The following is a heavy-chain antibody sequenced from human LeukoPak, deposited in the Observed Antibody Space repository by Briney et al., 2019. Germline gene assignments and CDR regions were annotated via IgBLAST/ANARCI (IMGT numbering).Heavy chain of an antibody. D-gene: IGHD6-13*01. V-gene: IGHV3-20*04. CDR2: INWNGGST. CDR1: GFTFSSYG. Sequence: TGGSLRLSCAASGFTFSSYGMSWVRQAPGKGLEWVSGINWNGGSTGYADSVKGRFTISRDNAKNSLYLQMNSLRAEDTALYYCARDAVLRNIAAAGYFDYWGQGTLVTVSS. J-gene: IGHJ4*02. CDR3: ARDAVLRNIAAAGYFDY.